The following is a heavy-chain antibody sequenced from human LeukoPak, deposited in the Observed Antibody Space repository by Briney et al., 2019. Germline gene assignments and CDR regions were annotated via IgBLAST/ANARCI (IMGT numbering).Heavy chain of an antibody. CDR3: ARERYCSSTSCYKLDY. CDR2: INPNSGGT. V-gene: IGHV1-2*02. D-gene: IGHD2-2*01. J-gene: IGHJ4*02. CDR1: GYTFTGYY. Sequence: ASVKVSCKASGYTFTGYYMHWVRQAPGQGLEWMGWINPNSGGTNYAQKFQGRVTMTRDTSISTAYMELSRLRSHDTAVYYCARERYCSSTSCYKLDYWGQGTLVTVSS.